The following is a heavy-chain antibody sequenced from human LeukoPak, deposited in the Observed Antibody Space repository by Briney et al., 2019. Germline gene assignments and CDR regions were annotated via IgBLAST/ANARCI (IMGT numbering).Heavy chain of an antibody. CDR2: IYDSGSP. CDR3: ARAPEVYDSTSYGGGWLDP. CDR1: GGSVHSGNYY. J-gene: IGHJ5*02. V-gene: IGHV4-61*01. Sequence: SETLSLTCTVSGGSVHSGNYYWSWIRQPPGKGLEWIGYIYDSGSPKYNPSLKSRVTISEDTSKNQYSLKLRFVTAADTAVYYCARAPEVYDSTSYGGGWLDPWGQGIRVTVSS. D-gene: IGHD3-22*01.